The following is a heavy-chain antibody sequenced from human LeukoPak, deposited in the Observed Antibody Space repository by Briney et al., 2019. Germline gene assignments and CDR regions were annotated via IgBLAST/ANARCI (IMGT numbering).Heavy chain of an antibody. CDR3: ARHTLYGSGSYYVYYFDY. Sequence: ASVKVSCKASGYTFSGYYMHWVRQAPGQGLEWMGWINPNSGGTYYAQKFQGRVTMTTDTSTSAAYMELRSLRSDDTAVYYCARHTLYGSGSYYVYYFDYWGQGTLVTVSS. D-gene: IGHD3-10*01. V-gene: IGHV1-2*02. CDR2: INPNSGGT. CDR1: GYTFSGYY. J-gene: IGHJ4*02.